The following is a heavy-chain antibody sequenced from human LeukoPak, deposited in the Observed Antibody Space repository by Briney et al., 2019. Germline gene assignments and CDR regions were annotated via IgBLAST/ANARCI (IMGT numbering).Heavy chain of an antibody. J-gene: IGHJ5*02. CDR1: GYTFTSFY. V-gene: IGHV1-46*01. CDR3: ARGGANCSGGRCPLNWFDP. CDR2: INPSGGST. Sequence: ASVKVSCKASGYTFTSFYMHWVRQAPGQGLEWMGVINPSGGSTRYAQKLQGRVTMTIDKTTSTAYMELRSLRSDDTAVYYCARGGANCSGGRCPLNWFDPWGQGTPVTVSS. D-gene: IGHD2-15*01.